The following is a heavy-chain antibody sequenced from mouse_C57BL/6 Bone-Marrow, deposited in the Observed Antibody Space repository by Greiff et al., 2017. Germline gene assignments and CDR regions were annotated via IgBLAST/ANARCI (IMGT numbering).Heavy chain of an antibody. J-gene: IGHJ1*03. CDR2: ISSGGSYT. V-gene: IGHV5-6*02. Sequence: EVKLVASGGDLVKPGGSLKLSCAASGFTFRSYGMSWVRLTPDKRLEWVATISSGGSYTYYPDSVKGRFPISRDNAKNTLYLQMSSLKSEDTAMYYCARRGDGRDWYFDVWGTGTTVTVSS. CDR3: ARRGDGRDWYFDV. CDR1: GFTFRSYG.